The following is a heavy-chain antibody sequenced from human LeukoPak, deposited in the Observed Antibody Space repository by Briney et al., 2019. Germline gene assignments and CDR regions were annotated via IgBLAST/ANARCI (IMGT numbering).Heavy chain of an antibody. Sequence: GGSLRLSCAASGFTFSNYWMNWVRQAPGKGLERVANIKQDGSEKYYVDSVKGRFTISRDNAKNSLYLQMNSLRAEDTAVYYCANTGSVWYEDFWGQGTLVTVSS. D-gene: IGHD6-19*01. V-gene: IGHV3-7*01. CDR3: ANTGSVWYEDF. J-gene: IGHJ4*02. CDR2: IKQDGSEK. CDR1: GFTFSNYW.